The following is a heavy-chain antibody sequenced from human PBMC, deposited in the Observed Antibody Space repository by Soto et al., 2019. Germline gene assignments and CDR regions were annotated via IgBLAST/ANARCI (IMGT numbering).Heavy chain of an antibody. Sequence: PSETLSLTCTVSGGSISSGGYYWSWIRQHPGKGLEWIGYIYYSGSTYYNPSLKSRVTISVDTSRKSFSLKLSSVTAADTAVYFCARDRWMSRANWFDPWGPGTLVTVSS. CDR3: ARDRWMSRANWFDP. V-gene: IGHV4-31*03. CDR1: GGSISSGGYY. D-gene: IGHD2-2*03. CDR2: IYYSGST. J-gene: IGHJ5*02.